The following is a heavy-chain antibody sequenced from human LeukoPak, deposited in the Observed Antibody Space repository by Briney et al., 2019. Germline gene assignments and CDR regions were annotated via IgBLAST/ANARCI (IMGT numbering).Heavy chain of an antibody. CDR2: ISGNSVTI. D-gene: IGHD1-26*01. CDR3: AKILSGTYSFDL. Sequence: GGSLRLSCAASGSTFSSYPMTWVRQAPGQGLEWVSAISGNSVTIYYADSVKGRFTISRDNSKNTLYLQMYSLRAEDTAVYYCAKILSGTYSFDLWGQGTLVTVSS. J-gene: IGHJ4*02. V-gene: IGHV3-23*01. CDR1: GSTFSSYP.